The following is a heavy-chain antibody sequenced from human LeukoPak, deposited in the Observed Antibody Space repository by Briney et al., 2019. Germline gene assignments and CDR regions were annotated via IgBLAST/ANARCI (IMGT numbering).Heavy chain of an antibody. Sequence: SGGSLRLSCAGSGFTFSDAWMSWVRQAPGKGLEWVGRIKSKRGGGTTDYAAPVKGRFTISRDDSKNTLYLQMNSLRDEDTAVYYCARDQDYGFDHWGQGTLVTVSS. D-gene: IGHD4-17*01. V-gene: IGHV3-15*01. CDR1: GFTFSDAW. CDR2: IKSKRGGGTT. CDR3: ARDQDYGFDH. J-gene: IGHJ4*02.